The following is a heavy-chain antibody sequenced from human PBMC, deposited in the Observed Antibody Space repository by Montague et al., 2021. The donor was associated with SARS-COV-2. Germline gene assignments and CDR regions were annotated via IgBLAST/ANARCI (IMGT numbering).Heavy chain of an antibody. V-gene: IGHV4-61*02. D-gene: IGHD5-12*01. Sequence: TLSLTCTVSGGSISSGSYYWSWIRQPAGKGLEWIVRIYTTWTTDSSFSLKSQVTISVDTSKNHFSLKLTSVTAADTAVYYCARAHSGSCAHLDNWGQGSLVTVSS. CDR3: ARAHSGSCAHLDN. CDR2: IYTTWTT. J-gene: IGHJ4*02. CDR1: GGSISSGSYY.